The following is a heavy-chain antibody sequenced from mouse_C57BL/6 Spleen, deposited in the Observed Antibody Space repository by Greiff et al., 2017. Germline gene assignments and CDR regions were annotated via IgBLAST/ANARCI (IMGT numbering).Heavy chain of an antibody. J-gene: IGHJ4*01. CDR3: ARGRNSVAMDY. Sequence: VQLQQPGAELVKPGASVKLSCKASGYTFTSYWMHWVKQRPGQGLEWIGMIHPDSGSTNYNEKFKSKATMTVDKSSSPAYMQLSSLTSEDSAVYYCARGRNSVAMDYWGQGTSVTVSA. CDR1: GYTFTSYW. CDR2: IHPDSGST. V-gene: IGHV1-64*01.